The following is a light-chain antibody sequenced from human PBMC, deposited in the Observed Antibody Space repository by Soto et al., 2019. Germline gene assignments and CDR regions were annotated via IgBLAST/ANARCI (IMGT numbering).Light chain of an antibody. Sequence: QSALTQPASVSGSPGQSITISCTGTSSDVGGYNFVSWYQQHPGKVPKLMIFDVNRRPSGVSDRFSGSKSGNTASLTIPGHQAEDDGDYYCDSYTSRSTHVFGSGTKLTVL. CDR2: DVN. V-gene: IGLV2-14*03. J-gene: IGLJ1*01. CDR1: SSDVGGYNF. CDR3: DSYTSRSTHV.